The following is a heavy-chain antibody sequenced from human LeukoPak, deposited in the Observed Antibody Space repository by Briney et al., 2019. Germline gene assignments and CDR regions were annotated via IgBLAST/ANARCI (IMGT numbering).Heavy chain of an antibody. V-gene: IGHV4-59*01. J-gene: IGHJ4*02. Sequence: SETLSLTCTVSGGSISSYYWSWIRQPPGKGLEWIGYIYYSGSTNYNPSLKSRVTISVDTSKNQFSLKLSSVTAADTAVYYCARVSARDLPDYWGQGTLVTVSS. D-gene: IGHD3/OR15-3a*01. CDR3: ARVSARDLPDY. CDR1: GGSISSYY. CDR2: IYYSGST.